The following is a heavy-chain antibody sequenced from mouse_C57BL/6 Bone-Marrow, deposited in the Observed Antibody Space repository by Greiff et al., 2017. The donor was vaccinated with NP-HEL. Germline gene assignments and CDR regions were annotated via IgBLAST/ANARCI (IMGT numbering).Heavy chain of an antibody. Sequence: QVQLKQPGAELVRPGSSVKLSCKASGYTFTSYWMHWVKQRPIQGLEWIGNIDPSDSETHYNQKFKDKATLTVDKSSSTAYMQLSSLTSEDSAVYYCARESYGSSYNYAMDYWGQGTSVTVSS. V-gene: IGHV1-52*01. CDR2: IDPSDSET. D-gene: IGHD1-1*01. CDR3: ARESYGSSYNYAMDY. CDR1: GYTFTSYW. J-gene: IGHJ4*01.